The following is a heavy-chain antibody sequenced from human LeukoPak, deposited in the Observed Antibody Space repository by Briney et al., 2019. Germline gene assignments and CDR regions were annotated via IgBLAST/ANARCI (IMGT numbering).Heavy chain of an antibody. J-gene: IGHJ4*02. Sequence: SQTLSLTCAVSGGSISRGGYSWSWIRQPPGKGLEWIGYIYHSGSTYYNPSLKSRVTISVDRSKNQFSLKLSSVTAADTAVYYCARASGLYYFDYWGQGTLVTVSS. CDR2: IYHSGST. V-gene: IGHV4-30-2*01. D-gene: IGHD3-3*01. CDR1: GGSISRGGYS. CDR3: ARASGLYYFDY.